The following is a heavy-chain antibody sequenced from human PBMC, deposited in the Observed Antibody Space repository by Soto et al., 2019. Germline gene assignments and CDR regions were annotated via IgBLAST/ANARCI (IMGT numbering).Heavy chain of an antibody. CDR1: GFTFSSYW. J-gene: IGHJ6*03. CDR2: IKQDGSEK. CDR3: ARASPGYDFWSGYNYYYYYYMDV. D-gene: IGHD3-3*01. Sequence: GGSLRLSCAASGFTFSSYWMSWVRQAPGKGLEWVANIKQDGSEKYYVDSVKGRFTISRDNAKNSLYLQMNSLRAEDTAVYYCARASPGYDFWSGYNYYYYYYMDVWGKGTTVTVSS. V-gene: IGHV3-7*01.